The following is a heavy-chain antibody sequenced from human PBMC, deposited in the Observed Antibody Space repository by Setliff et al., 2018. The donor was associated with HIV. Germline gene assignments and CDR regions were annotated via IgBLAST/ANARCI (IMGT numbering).Heavy chain of an antibody. J-gene: IGHJ4*02. Sequence: GSLRFSCAASGFTFSSYAMSWVRQAPGKGLEWVSAISGSGGSTYYADSVKGRFTISRDNSKNTLYLQMNSLRAEDTAVYYCAKDYYDFVWGSSLAYWGQGTLVTVSS. CDR2: ISGSGGST. D-gene: IGHD3-16*01. CDR3: AKDYYDFVWGSSLAY. CDR1: GFTFSSYA. V-gene: IGHV3-23*01.